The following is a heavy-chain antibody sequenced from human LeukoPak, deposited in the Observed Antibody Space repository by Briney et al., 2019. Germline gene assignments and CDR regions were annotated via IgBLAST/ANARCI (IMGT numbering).Heavy chain of an antibody. CDR2: IRYDGSNK. J-gene: IGHJ4*02. V-gene: IGHV3-30*02. Sequence: GGSLRLSCAASGFTFSSYGMHWVRQAPGKGLEWVAFIRYDGSNKYYADSVKGRFTISRDNSKNTLYLQMNSLRAEDTAVYYCARGGSGNWNAPFGYWGQGILVTVSS. CDR3: ARGGSGNWNAPFGY. CDR1: GFTFSSYG. D-gene: IGHD1-1*01.